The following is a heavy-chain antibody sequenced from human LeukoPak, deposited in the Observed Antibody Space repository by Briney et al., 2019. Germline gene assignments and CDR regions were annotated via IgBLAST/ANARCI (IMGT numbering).Heavy chain of an antibody. V-gene: IGHV4-59*08. CDR2: IHNSGST. CDR1: GGSVSSYY. J-gene: IGHJ4*02. Sequence: PSETLSLTCTVSGGSVSSYYWSWIRQPPGKGLEWTGYIHNSGSTNYNASLKSRVSISVDTSKNQFSLKLSSVTAADTAVYYCARLSKWGSSWYFDYWGQGTLVTVSS. D-gene: IGHD6-13*01. CDR3: ARLSKWGSSWYFDY.